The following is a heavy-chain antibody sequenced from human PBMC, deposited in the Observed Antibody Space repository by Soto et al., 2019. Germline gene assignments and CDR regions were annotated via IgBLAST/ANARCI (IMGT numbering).Heavy chain of an antibody. V-gene: IGHV3-21*01. CDR2: ISSSSSYI. Sequence: EVQLVESGGGLVKPGGSLRLSCAASGFTFSSYSMNWFRQAPGKGLEWVSSISSSSSYIYYADSVKGRFTISRDNAKNSLYLQVNILRAEDTAVYYCAREWIAAALDYWGQGTLVTVSS. D-gene: IGHD6-13*01. J-gene: IGHJ4*02. CDR1: GFTFSSYS. CDR3: AREWIAAALDY.